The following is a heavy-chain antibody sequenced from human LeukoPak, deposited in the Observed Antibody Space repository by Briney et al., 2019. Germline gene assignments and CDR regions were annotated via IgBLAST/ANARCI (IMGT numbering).Heavy chain of an antibody. J-gene: IGHJ4*02. CDR2: ISGYNGNA. CDR1: GYTFTSYG. D-gene: IGHD6-6*01. Sequence: ASVKVSCKASGYTFTSYGISWVRQAPGEGLEWMGWISGYNGNANYAQKLQGRVTMTTDTSTSTAYMELSRLRSDDTAVYYCARGKWSSSSGYYFDYWGQGTLVTVSS. CDR3: ARGKWSSSSGYYFDY. V-gene: IGHV1-18*01.